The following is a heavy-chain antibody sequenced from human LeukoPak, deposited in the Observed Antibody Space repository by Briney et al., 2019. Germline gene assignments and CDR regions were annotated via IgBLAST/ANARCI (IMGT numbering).Heavy chain of an antibody. CDR3: AKQQGTGENIDY. V-gene: IGHV3-30*18. D-gene: IGHD7-27*01. CDR2: ISYDATDV. J-gene: IGHJ4*02. CDR1: GFTFRSYG. Sequence: GGSLRLSCAASGFTFRSYGMHWVRQAPGKGLEWVAVISYDATDVHYADSTKGRFTISRDNSRDTLYLQMDTLGAGDTAVYYCAKQQGTGENIDYWGQGTLVTVSS.